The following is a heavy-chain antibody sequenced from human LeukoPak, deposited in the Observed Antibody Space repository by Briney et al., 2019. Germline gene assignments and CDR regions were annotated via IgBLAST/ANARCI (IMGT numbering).Heavy chain of an antibody. D-gene: IGHD2-2*01. CDR3: ARDTRLGYCSSTRCYASWFDP. Sequence: TGGSLRLSCAASGFTFSSSAMSWVRHAPGKGLEWVSVISGSGGNTSYADSVKGRFTISRDNSKNTLYLQMNSLRTEDTALYYCARDTRLGYCSSTRCYASWFDPWGQGTLVTVSS. CDR2: ISGSGGNT. CDR1: GFTFSSSA. V-gene: IGHV3-23*01. J-gene: IGHJ5*02.